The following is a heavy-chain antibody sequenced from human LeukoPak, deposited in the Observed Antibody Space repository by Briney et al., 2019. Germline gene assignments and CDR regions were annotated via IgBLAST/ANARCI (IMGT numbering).Heavy chain of an antibody. V-gene: IGHV4-34*01. Sequence: PSETLSLTCAVYGGSFSGYYWSWIRQPPGKGLEWIGEINHSGSTNYNPSLESRVTISVDTSKNQFSLKLSSVTAADTAVYYCARSPYGSGSFDYWGQGTLVTVSS. D-gene: IGHD3-10*01. CDR3: ARSPYGSGSFDY. CDR1: GGSFSGYY. J-gene: IGHJ4*02. CDR2: INHSGST.